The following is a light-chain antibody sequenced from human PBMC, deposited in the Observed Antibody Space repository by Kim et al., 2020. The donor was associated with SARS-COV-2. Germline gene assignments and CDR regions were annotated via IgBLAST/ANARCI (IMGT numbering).Light chain of an antibody. CDR3: QQRGN. V-gene: IGKV3-11*01. Sequence: VVRQSPATLSLFPGERATLSCRASQSVATYLAWYQQKPGQAPRLLIYDASKRATGIPARFRGSGSGTDFTLTIGTLEPEDSAVYYCQQRGNFGQGTRLEIK. J-gene: IGKJ5*01. CDR1: QSVATY. CDR2: DAS.